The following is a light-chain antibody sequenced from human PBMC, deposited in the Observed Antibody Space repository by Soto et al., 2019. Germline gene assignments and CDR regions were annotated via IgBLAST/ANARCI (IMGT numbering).Light chain of an antibody. Sequence: QSALTQPASVSGSPGQSITISCTGTSSDVGGYNYVSWYQQHPGKAPKLLISEVSNRPSGVSNLLSGSKSGNTASLTISGLQTEATATSSGGSYTSSSTPYVFGTVTTVTVL. CDR3: GSYTSSSTPYV. CDR1: SSDVGGYNY. V-gene: IGLV2-14*01. J-gene: IGLJ1*01. CDR2: EVS.